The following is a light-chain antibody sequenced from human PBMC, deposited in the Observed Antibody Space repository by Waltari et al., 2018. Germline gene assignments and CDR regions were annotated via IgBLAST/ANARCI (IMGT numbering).Light chain of an antibody. V-gene: IGLV1-51*01. CDR3: GAWDNSLKGYV. Sequence: QSVLTQPPSVSAAPGQRVSISCSGTFPNITRNYVSWYQQFPGTAPKLLIYDNKKRPAGIPDRFSASKSGTSATLDITGLQTGDEADYYCGAWDNSLKGYVFGAGTKVSVL. CDR1: FPNITRNY. J-gene: IGLJ1*01. CDR2: DNK.